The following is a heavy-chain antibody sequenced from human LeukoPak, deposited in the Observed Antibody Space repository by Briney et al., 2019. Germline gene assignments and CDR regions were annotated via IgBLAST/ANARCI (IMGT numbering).Heavy chain of an antibody. V-gene: IGHV4-4*07. Sequence: PSETLSLTCTVSGGSISYYYWTWIRHPAGKGLELIGRIHSSGSTNYNPSLKSRVTMSVDTSKNQFSLRLSSVTAADTAVYYCARDPHGSSGWYDYWGQGILVTVSS. CDR3: ARDPHGSSGWYDY. CDR1: GGSISYYY. J-gene: IGHJ4*02. CDR2: IHSSGST. D-gene: IGHD6-19*01.